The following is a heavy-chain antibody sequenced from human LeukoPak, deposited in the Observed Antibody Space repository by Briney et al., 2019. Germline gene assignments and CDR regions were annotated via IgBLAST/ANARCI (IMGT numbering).Heavy chain of an antibody. CDR2: ISYDGSNK. CDR1: GFTFDDYA. Sequence: GGSLRLSRAASGFTFDDYAMHWVRQAPGKGLEWVAVISYDGSNKYYADSVKGRFTISRDNSKNTLYLQMNSLRAEDTAVYYCARVGDSSGWYEGAFDIWGQGTMVTVSS. CDR3: ARVGDSSGWYEGAFDI. J-gene: IGHJ3*02. V-gene: IGHV3-30-3*01. D-gene: IGHD6-19*01.